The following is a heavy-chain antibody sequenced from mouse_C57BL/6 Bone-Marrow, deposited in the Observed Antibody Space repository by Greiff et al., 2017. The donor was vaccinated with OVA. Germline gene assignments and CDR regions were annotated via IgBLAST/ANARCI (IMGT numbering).Heavy chain of an antibody. CDR1: GFTFSDYG. CDR3: ARSDYDYFDY. J-gene: IGHJ2*01. V-gene: IGHV5-17*01. D-gene: IGHD2-4*01. CDR2: ISSGRSTI. Sequence: EVQLVESGGGLVKPGGSLKLSCAASGFTFSDYGMHWVRQAPEKGLEWVAYISSGRSTIYYADTVKGRFNISRDNAKNTLFLQMTSLRSEDTAMYYCARSDYDYFDYWGQGTTLTVSS.